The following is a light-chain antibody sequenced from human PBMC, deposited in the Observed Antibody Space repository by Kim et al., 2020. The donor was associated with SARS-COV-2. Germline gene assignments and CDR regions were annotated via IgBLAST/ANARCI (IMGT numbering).Light chain of an antibody. V-gene: IGLV7-46*01. CDR3: WLSFSGGVV. Sequence: PVRTVTLTCGSSSGAGPSGLFPYCFQQRPAPAPRTLIYDTTNTHAWTPALFSGSLLGDKAALTLSGAQPEDEADYYCWLSFSGGVVFGGGTQLTVL. CDR2: DTT. CDR1: SGAGPSGLF. J-gene: IGLJ2*01.